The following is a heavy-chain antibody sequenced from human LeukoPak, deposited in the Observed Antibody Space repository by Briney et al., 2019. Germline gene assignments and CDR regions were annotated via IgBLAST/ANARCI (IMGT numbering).Heavy chain of an antibody. D-gene: IGHD4-17*01. CDR3: ASTQGATAGDYGYYYYYYMDV. CDR2: IYHSGNT. J-gene: IGHJ6*03. V-gene: IGHV4-38-2*02. Sequence: SETLSLTCTVSGYSISSGYYWGWIRQPPGKGLEWIGSIYHSGNTYYNPSLKSRVTISVDTSKNQFSLKLSSVTAADTAVYYCASTQGATAGDYGYYYYYYMDVWGKGTTVTVSS. CDR1: GYSISSGYY.